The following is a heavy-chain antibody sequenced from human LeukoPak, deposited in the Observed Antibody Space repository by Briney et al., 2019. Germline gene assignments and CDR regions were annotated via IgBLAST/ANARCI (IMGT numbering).Heavy chain of an antibody. CDR3: ARAYGSGSYSLSPDY. V-gene: IGHV3-7*04. CDR1: GFTFSSYW. D-gene: IGHD3-10*01. J-gene: IGHJ4*02. CDR2: IKQDGSEK. Sequence: GGPLRLSCAASGFTFSSYWMSWVRQAPGKGLEWVANIKQDGSEKYYVDSVKGRFTISRDNAKNSLYLQMNSLRAEDTAVYYCARAYGSGSYSLSPDYWGQGTLVTVSS.